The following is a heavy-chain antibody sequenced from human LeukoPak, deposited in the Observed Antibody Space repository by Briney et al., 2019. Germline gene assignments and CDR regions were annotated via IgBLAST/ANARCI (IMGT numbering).Heavy chain of an antibody. Sequence: ASVKVSCKASVYTFTGYYMHWVRQAPGQGLEWMGRINPNSGGTNYAQKFQGRVTMTTDTSISTAYMELSRLRSDDTAGHNCASTKSPPSLAFDIWGQGTMVSLSS. J-gene: IGHJ3*02. D-gene: IGHD1-1*01. CDR3: ASTKSPPSLAFDI. CDR1: VYTFTGYY. V-gene: IGHV1-2*06. CDR2: INPNSGGT.